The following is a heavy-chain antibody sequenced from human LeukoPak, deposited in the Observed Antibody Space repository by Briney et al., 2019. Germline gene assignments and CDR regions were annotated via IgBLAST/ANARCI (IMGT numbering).Heavy chain of an antibody. CDR1: GFTVSSNY. CDR2: IYSGGST. V-gene: IGHV3-53*01. J-gene: IGHJ4*02. Sequence: GGSLRLSCAASGFTVSSNYMSWVRQAPGKGLEWVSVIYSGGSTYYADSVKGRFTISRDNSKNTLYLQMNSLRAEDTAVYYCARERENYYDSSGFDYWGQGTLVTVSS. CDR3: ARERENYYDSSGFDY. D-gene: IGHD3-22*01.